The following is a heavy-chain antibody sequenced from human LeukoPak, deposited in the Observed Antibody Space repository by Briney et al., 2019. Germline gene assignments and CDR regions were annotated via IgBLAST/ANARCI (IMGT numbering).Heavy chain of an antibody. J-gene: IGHJ4*02. Sequence: PSETLSLTCTVSGGSISSSSAYWGCIRQPPGQGLEWIGSIYYSRNTYYNPSLKSRVTISADTSKNPFSLTLGSVSATDTAVYYCVSPRGFSDSYFDYWGQGTLVTVST. V-gene: IGHV4-39*01. CDR3: VSPRGFSDSYFDY. D-gene: IGHD5-18*01. CDR2: IYYSRNT. CDR1: GGSISSSSAY.